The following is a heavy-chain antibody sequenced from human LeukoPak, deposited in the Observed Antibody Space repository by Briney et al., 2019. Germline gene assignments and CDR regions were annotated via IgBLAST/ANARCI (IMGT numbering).Heavy chain of an antibody. CDR2: IKQDGSEK. CDR1: GFIFSSYW. J-gene: IGHJ4*02. CDR3: ARDESGSYFL. Sequence: GGSLRLSCAASGFIFSSYWMSWVRQAPGKGLEWVANIKQDGSEKYYVDSVKGRFTISRDNAKNSLYLQMNSLRAEDTAVYYCARDESGSYFLWGQGTLVTVSS. V-gene: IGHV3-7*01. D-gene: IGHD1-26*01.